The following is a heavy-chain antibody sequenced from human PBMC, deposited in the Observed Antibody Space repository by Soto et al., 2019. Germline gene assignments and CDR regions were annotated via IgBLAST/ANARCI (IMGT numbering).Heavy chain of an antibody. V-gene: IGHV4-34*01. D-gene: IGHD3-22*01. CDR2: INHSGST. Sequence: SETLSLTCAVYGGSFSGYYWSWIRQPPGKGLEWIGEINHSGSTNYNPSLKSRVTISVDTSKNQFSLKLRSVTAADTAVYYCARDRYYYDSSGYYYPYYYYGMDVWGPGTTVTVSS. J-gene: IGHJ6*02. CDR1: GGSFSGYY. CDR3: ARDRYYYDSSGYYYPYYYYGMDV.